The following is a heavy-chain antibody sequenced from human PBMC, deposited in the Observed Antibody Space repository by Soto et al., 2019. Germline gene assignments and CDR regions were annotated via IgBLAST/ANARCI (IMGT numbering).Heavy chain of an antibody. CDR1: GFTFNSYV. D-gene: IGHD6-13*01. Sequence: VGSLRLSCAASGFTFNSYVMNWVRQAPGKGLEWVSIITGSGVHTNYADSVKGRFTISRDNSKNTLYLQMNSLRAEDTAIYYCARPFLADVSRPSCGSQLWGQGITVTVYS. CDR3: ARPFLADVSRPSCGSQL. V-gene: IGHV3-23*01. J-gene: IGHJ6*02. CDR2: ITGSGVHT.